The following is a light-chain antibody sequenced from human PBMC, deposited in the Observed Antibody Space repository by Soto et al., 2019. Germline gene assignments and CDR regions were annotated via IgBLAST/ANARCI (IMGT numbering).Light chain of an antibody. V-gene: IGKV1-13*02. CDR1: QDISNY. J-gene: IGKJ4*01. CDR3: QQLNSYPS. Sequence: IQMTQSPSSLSASVGDRVTITCQASQDISNYLNWYQQKPGKAPKFLIYDASSLESGVPSRFSGSGSGTDFTLTISSLQPEDFATYYCQQLNSYPSFGGGTKVDNK. CDR2: DAS.